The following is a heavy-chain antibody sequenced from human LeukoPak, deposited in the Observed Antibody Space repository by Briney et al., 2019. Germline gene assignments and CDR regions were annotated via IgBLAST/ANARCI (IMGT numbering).Heavy chain of an antibody. Sequence: SETLSLTCTVSGGSISSYYWSWTRQPAGKGLEWIGRIYTSGSTNYNPSLKSRVTMSVDTSKNRFSLKLSSVTAADTAVYYCTRVNYGSSWTAFDIWGQGTMVTVSS. CDR3: TRVNYGSSWTAFDI. CDR2: IYTSGST. V-gene: IGHV4-4*07. CDR1: GGSISSYY. D-gene: IGHD6-13*01. J-gene: IGHJ3*02.